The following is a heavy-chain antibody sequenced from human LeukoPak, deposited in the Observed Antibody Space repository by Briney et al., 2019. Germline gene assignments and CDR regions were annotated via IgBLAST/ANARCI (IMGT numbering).Heavy chain of an antibody. D-gene: IGHD3-10*01. Sequence: EESLKISCKGSGYSLTNYWIGWVRQMPGEGLQWMGIIYPDDSDIRYSPSFQGQVTISADKSIITAYLQWSSLKASDTAMYYCARHGRGSRSPNAFDIWGQGTMVTVSS. CDR2: IYPDDSDI. CDR3: ARHGRGSRSPNAFDI. V-gene: IGHV5-51*01. CDR1: GYSLTNYW. J-gene: IGHJ3*02.